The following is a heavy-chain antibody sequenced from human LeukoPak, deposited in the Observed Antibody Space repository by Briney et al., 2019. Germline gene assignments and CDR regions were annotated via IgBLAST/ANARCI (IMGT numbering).Heavy chain of an antibody. CDR1: GGSINSSNYY. CDR2: IFYSGST. D-gene: IGHD5-18*01. V-gene: IGHV4-39*01. Sequence: SETLSLTCSVSGGSINSSNYYWGWIRQPPGKGLECIGNIFYSGSTYYNPSLKSRLTVSVDTSKNQFSLKLTSVTAADTAVYFCARQRVVWGVDTISGVYDYWGQGTLVTVSS. J-gene: IGHJ4*02. CDR3: ARQRVVWGVDTISGVYDY.